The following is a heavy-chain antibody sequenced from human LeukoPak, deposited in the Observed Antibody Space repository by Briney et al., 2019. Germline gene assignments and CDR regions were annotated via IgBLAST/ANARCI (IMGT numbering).Heavy chain of an antibody. CDR2: INSDGSST. V-gene: IGHV3-74*01. Sequence: GGSLRLSCAASGFTLSSNYMSWVRQAPGKGLVWVSRINSDGSSTSYADSVKGRFTISRDNAKNTLYLQMNSLRAEDTAVYYCARDFGQLLWDAFDIWGQGTMVTVSS. J-gene: IGHJ3*02. D-gene: IGHD2-2*01. CDR3: ARDFGQLLWDAFDI. CDR1: GFTLSSNY.